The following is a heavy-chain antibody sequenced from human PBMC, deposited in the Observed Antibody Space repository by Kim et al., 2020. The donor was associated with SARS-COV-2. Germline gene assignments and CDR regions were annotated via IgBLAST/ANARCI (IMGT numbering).Heavy chain of an antibody. J-gene: IGHJ4*02. D-gene: IGHD6-19*01. V-gene: IGHV4-59*13. CDR2: IYYSGST. Sequence: SETLSLTCTVSGGSISSYYWSWIRQPPGKGLEWIGYIYYSGSTNYNPSLKSRVTISVDTSKNQFSLKLSSVTAADTAVYYCARAVAVAGSFDYWGQGTLVTVSS. CDR3: ARAVAVAGSFDY. CDR1: GGSISSYY.